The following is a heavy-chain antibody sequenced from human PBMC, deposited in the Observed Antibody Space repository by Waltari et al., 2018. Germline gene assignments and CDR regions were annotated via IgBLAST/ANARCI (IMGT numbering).Heavy chain of an antibody. V-gene: IGHV4-4*07. CDR2: MFPGGSP. J-gene: IGHJ5*02. D-gene: IGHD6-13*01. Sequence: QVQLQESGPGLVKPSETLSLTCTVSGGSITRGYWSWIRQPAGKGLEWIGRMFPGGSPTYNPSLKSRVTMSADTSKNQFSLKMISMTAADTAIYYCARDGSGSWYKWFDPWGQGTMVTVSS. CDR3: ARDGSGSWYKWFDP. CDR1: GGSITRGY.